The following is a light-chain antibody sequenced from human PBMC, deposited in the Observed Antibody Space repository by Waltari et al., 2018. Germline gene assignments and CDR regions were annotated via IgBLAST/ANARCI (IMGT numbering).Light chain of an antibody. V-gene: IGKV3-20*01. CDR3: QQYGTSLIT. CDR1: QRVSSSF. CDR2: DAS. Sequence: ETVLTQSPGTLSLSPGERATLSCRASQRVSSSFLAWYQQKAGQAPRLLLYDASIRATGIPDRFSGSGSGTDFTLTISRLEPEDFAVYYCQQYGTSLITFGQGTRLEIK. J-gene: IGKJ5*01.